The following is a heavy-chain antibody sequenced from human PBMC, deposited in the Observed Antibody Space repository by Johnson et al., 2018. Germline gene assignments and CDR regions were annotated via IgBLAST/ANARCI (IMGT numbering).Heavy chain of an antibody. J-gene: IGHJ6*03. CDR3: TGIPMTTDYYYYYYMDV. CDR1: GFIFGDYA. CDR2: IRSKAYGGTT. V-gene: IGHV3-49*03. Sequence: EVQLVESGGGLVQPGRSLRLSCRASGFIFGDYAMSWFRQAPGKGLEWVGFIRSKAYGGTTDYAASVKGRFPISRDDSKSIAFLQMKSLQTGDTAIYYCTGIPMTTDYYYYYYMDVWGKGTTVTVSS. D-gene: IGHD4-17*01.